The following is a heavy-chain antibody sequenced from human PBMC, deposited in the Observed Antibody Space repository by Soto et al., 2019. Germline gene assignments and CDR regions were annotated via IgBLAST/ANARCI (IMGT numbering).Heavy chain of an antibody. J-gene: IGHJ2*01. CDR3: ARGAPHPRNWYFDL. Sequence: QVQLVQSGAEVKKPGASVKVSCKASGYTFTSYDINWVRQATGQGLEWMGWMNPNSGNTGYAQKFQGRVTMTRNTSMSTAYMELSSLRSEDTAVYYCARGAPHPRNWYFDLWGRGTLVTVSS. V-gene: IGHV1-8*01. CDR2: MNPNSGNT. CDR1: GYTFTSYD.